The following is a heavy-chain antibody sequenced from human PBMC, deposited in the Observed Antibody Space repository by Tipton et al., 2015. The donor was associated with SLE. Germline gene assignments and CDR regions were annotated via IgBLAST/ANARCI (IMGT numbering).Heavy chain of an antibody. J-gene: IGHJ4*02. CDR1: GGSISSSSYY. D-gene: IGHD3-10*01. CDR2: IYYSGNT. CDR3: ASGFGELLIPQY. Sequence: TLSLTCTVSGGSISSSSYYWGWIRQPPGKGLEWIGSIYYSGNTYYNPSLKSRVSVSIDSSRNQLSLRLSSVTAADTAVYYCASGFGELLIPQYWGQGALVTVSS. V-gene: IGHV4-39*01.